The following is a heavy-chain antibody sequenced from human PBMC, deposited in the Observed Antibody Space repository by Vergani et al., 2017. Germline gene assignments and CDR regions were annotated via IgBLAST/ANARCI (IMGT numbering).Heavy chain of an antibody. CDR1: GYTFTSYY. CDR3: ASGSGRFADAFDI. J-gene: IGHJ3*02. Sequence: QVQLVQSGAEVKKPGASVKVSCKASGYTFTSYYMHWVRQAPGQGLEWMGIINPSGGSTSYAQKFQGRVTMTRDASTSTVYMELSSLRSEDTAVYYCASGSGRFADAFDIWGQGTMVTVSS. CDR2: INPSGGST. D-gene: IGHD3-10*01. V-gene: IGHV1-46*01.